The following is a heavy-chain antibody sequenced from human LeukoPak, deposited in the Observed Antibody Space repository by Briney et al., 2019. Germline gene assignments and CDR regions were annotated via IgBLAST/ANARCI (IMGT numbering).Heavy chain of an antibody. CDR3: ARAFEGGIAAAAFNWFDP. CDR2: IWYDGSNK. J-gene: IGHJ5*02. V-gene: IGHV3-33*01. CDR1: GFTFSNYG. Sequence: GGSLRLSCAASGFTFSNYGMHWVRQAPGKGLEWVAVIWYDGSNKYYADSVKGRFTISRDNSKNTLYLQMNSLRAEDTAVYYCARAFEGGIAAAAFNWFDPWGQGTLVTVSS. D-gene: IGHD6-13*01.